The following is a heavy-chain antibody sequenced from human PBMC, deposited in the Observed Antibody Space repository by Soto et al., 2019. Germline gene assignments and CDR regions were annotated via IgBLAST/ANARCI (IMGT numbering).Heavy chain of an antibody. CDR2: INAHSGGT. Sequence: ASVKVSCKASGFSFTVYYIHWLRQSPGQGLEWMGWINAHSGGTEYAQKFQGRVTLTRDTSIATAYLTLTSLTSDDTALYYCAKGLARQRAYWLDPWGQGTQVTVSS. D-gene: IGHD3-16*01. CDR1: GFSFTVYY. V-gene: IGHV1-2*02. CDR3: AKGLARQRAYWLDP. J-gene: IGHJ5*02.